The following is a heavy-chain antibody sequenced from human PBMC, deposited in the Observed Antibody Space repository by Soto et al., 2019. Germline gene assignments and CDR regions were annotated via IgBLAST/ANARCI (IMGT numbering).Heavy chain of an antibody. Sequence: EVQLVESGGGLVQPGGSLRLSCAVSGFTFSSSWMHWVRQAPGKGLVWVSRINPDGSSARYADSVKGRFTISRDNAKNTLYLQMNSLRGEDTAVFYCAKEGYGDSLDYWGQGTLVTVSS. CDR3: AKEGYGDSLDY. CDR1: GFTFSSSW. CDR2: INPDGSSA. V-gene: IGHV3-74*01. J-gene: IGHJ4*02. D-gene: IGHD4-17*01.